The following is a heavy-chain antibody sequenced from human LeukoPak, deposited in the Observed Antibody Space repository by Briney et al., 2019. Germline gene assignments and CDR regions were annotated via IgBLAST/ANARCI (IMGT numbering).Heavy chain of an antibody. Sequence: PGGSLRLSCAASGFTFSDYYMTWIRQAPGKGLEWVSYISGSSEYIHYADSVKGRFTISRDNAKNSLYLQMNSLRAEDTALYYCARGGPRKEVAYWGQGTLVTVSS. J-gene: IGHJ4*02. V-gene: IGHV3-11*05. CDR1: GFTFSDYY. CDR3: ARGGPRKEVAY. CDR2: ISGSSEYI. D-gene: IGHD2-15*01.